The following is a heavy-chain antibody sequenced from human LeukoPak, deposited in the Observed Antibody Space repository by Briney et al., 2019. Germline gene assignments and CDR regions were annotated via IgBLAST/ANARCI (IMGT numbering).Heavy chain of an antibody. CDR3: ARDQPRNWPFDY. CDR2: INPSGGST. D-gene: IGHD1-1*01. CDR1: GYTFTSYG. J-gene: IGHJ4*02. Sequence: ASVKVSCKASGYTFTSYGISWVRQAPGQGLEWMGIINPSGGSTSYAQKFQGRVTMTRDTSTSTVYMELSSLRSEDTAVYYCARDQPRNWPFDYWGQGTLVTVSS. V-gene: IGHV1-46*01.